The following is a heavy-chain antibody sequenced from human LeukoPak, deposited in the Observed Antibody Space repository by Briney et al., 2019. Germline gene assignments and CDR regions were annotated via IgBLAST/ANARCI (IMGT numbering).Heavy chain of an antibody. CDR1: GFTFSSYA. CDR3: AKVGPEYSSSSPSQGEFDY. J-gene: IGHJ4*02. D-gene: IGHD6-6*01. CDR2: ISGSGGST. Sequence: GGSLRLSCAASGFTFSSYAMSWVCQAPGKGLEWVSAISGSGGSTYYADSVKGRFTISRDNSKNTLYLQMNSLRAEDTAVYYCAKVGPEYSSSSPSQGEFDYWGQGTLVTVSS. V-gene: IGHV3-23*01.